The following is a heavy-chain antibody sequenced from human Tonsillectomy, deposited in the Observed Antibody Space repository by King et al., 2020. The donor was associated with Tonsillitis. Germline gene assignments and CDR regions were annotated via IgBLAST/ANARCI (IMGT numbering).Heavy chain of an antibody. CDR3: ARDALLSYLSVSSYYYYYMDV. CDR2: IYSGGST. J-gene: IGHJ6*03. V-gene: IGHV3-66*01. CDR1: GFTVSSNY. Sequence: DVQLVESGGGLVQPGGSLRLSCAASGFTVSSNYMSWVRQAPGKGLEWVSVIYSGGSTYYADSVKGRFTISRDNSKNTLYLQMNSLRAEDTAVYYCARDALLSYLSVSSYYYYYMDVWGKGTTVTVSS. D-gene: IGHD2-2*01.